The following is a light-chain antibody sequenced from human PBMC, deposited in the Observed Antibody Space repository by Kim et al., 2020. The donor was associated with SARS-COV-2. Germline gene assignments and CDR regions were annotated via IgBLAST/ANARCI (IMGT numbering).Light chain of an antibody. Sequence: SSSPGEPAPLSCRASQTVNKNLAWYQQKPGQAPRLLIYDASNRAPGIPARFSGSGSGTDFTLTISSLDPEDFAVYYCQQRTNWPTFGQGTKVDIK. J-gene: IGKJ1*01. V-gene: IGKV3-11*01. CDR3: QQRTNWPT. CDR1: QTVNKN. CDR2: DAS.